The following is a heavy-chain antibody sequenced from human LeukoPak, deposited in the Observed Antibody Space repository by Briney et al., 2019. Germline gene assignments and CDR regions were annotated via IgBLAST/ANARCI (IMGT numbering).Heavy chain of an antibody. V-gene: IGHV1-8*03. CDR1: GYTFTSYD. Sequence: ASVKVSCKASGYTFTSYDINWVRQATGQGLEWMGWMNPNSGNTGNAQKFQGRVTITRNTSISTAYVELSSLRSEDTAVYYCARGSYYGSGSYDYWGQGTLVTVSS. CDR3: ARGSYYGSGSYDY. D-gene: IGHD3-10*01. CDR2: MNPNSGNT. J-gene: IGHJ4*02.